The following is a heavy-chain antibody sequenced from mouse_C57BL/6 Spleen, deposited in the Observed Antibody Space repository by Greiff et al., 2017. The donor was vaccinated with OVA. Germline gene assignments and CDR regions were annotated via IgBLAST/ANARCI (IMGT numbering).Heavy chain of an antibody. CDR2: IYPGDGDT. V-gene: IGHV1-82*01. D-gene: IGHD2-5*01. CDR1: GYAFSSSW. CDR3: ARATYYSNYGWFAY. Sequence: QVQLQQSGPELVKPGASVKISCKASGYAFSSSWMNWVKQRPGKGLEWIGRIYPGDGDTNYNGKFKGKATLTADKSSSTAYMQLSSLTSEDSAVYFCARATYYSNYGWFAYWGQGTLVTVSA. J-gene: IGHJ3*01.